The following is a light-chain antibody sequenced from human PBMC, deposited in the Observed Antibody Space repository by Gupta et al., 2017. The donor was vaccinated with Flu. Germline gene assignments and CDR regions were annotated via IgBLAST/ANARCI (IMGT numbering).Light chain of an antibody. CDR3: QQYNDWPRT. CDR1: QSVSSN. CDR2: GAS. J-gene: IGKJ1*01. V-gene: IGKV3-15*01. Sequence: EIVMTQSPATLSVSPGERATLSCRASQSVSSNLAWYQQKPGQAPRLLIFGASTRATGIPARFSGSGSGTEFTLTISSLQSEDLAFYYCQQYNDWPRTFGLGTKVEIK.